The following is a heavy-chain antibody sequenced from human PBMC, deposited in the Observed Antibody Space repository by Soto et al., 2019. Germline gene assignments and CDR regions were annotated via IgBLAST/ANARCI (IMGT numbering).Heavy chain of an antibody. V-gene: IGHV1-3*01. CDR2: INAGNGNT. D-gene: IGHD4-17*01. CDR3: ATPQDYDGCLDS. Sequence: ASVKVSCKASGYTFTSYAISWVRQAPGQRLEWMGWINAGNGNTKYSQKFQGRLTLTRDTPGNTAYLELNSLISEDTAVYYCATPQDYDGCLDSWGQGTLVTVSS. CDR1: GYTFTSYA. J-gene: IGHJ4*02.